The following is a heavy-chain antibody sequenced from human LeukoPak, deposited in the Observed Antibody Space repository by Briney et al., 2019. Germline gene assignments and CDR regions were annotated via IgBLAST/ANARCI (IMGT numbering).Heavy chain of an antibody. CDR2: ISSSSSYI. Sequence: GGSLRLSCAASGFTFSSYNLNWVRQAPGKGLEWVSSISSSSSYIYYADSVKGRFTISRDNAKNSLYLQMNSLRAEDTAVYYCARDRVLLWFGELFSLDSLDVWGKGTTVTISS. V-gene: IGHV3-21*01. CDR1: GFTFSSYN. D-gene: IGHD3-10*01. J-gene: IGHJ6*04. CDR3: ARDRVLLWFGELFSLDSLDV.